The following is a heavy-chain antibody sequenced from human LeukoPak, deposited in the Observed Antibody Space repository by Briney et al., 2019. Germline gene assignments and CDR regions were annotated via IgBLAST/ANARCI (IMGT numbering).Heavy chain of an antibody. CDR1: GGSISSSSYY. D-gene: IGHD2-2*02. V-gene: IGHV4-61*02. CDR3: ASRGYCSSTSCYRGGAFDI. CDR2: IYTSGST. J-gene: IGHJ3*02. Sequence: SETLSLTCTVSGGSISSSSYYWGWIRQPPGKGLEWIGRIYTSGSTNYNPSLKSRVTISVDTSKNQFSLKLSSVTAADTAVYYCASRGYCSSTSCYRGGAFDIWGQGTMVTVSS.